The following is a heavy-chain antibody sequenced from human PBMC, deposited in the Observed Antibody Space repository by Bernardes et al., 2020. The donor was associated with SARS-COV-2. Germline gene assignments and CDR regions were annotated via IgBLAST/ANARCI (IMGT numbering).Heavy chain of an antibody. V-gene: IGHV3-7*01. Sequence: GGSLRLSCAASGFTFSSSWLSWVRQAPGKGLAWVANLKEDGREQNYVDSVKGRFSISRDNAKNSLYLQMNSLRAEDTAVYYCAKGGYRYGYWGQGTLVTVAA. CDR1: GFTFSSSW. D-gene: IGHD5-18*01. CDR2: LKEDGREQ. J-gene: IGHJ4*02. CDR3: AKGGYRYGY.